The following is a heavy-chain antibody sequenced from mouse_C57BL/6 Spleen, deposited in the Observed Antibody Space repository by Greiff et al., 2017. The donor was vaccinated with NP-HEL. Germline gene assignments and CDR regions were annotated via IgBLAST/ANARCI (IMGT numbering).Heavy chain of an antibody. J-gene: IGHJ3*01. CDR3: AKKVYYYGSSPWFAF. CDR2: ILPGSGST. Sequence: VKLQESGAELMKPGASVKLSCKATGYTFTGYWIEWVKQRPGHGLEWIGEILPGSGSTNYNEKFKGKATFTADTSSNTAYMQLSSLTTEDSAIYYCAKKVYYYGSSPWFAFWGQGTLVTVSA. V-gene: IGHV1-9*01. D-gene: IGHD1-1*01. CDR1: GYTFTGYW.